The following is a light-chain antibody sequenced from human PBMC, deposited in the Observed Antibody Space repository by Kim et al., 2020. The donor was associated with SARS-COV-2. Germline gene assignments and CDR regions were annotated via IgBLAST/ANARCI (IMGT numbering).Light chain of an antibody. V-gene: IGLV10-54*01. CDR1: SDNVGVQG. CDR2: RND. CDR3: STWDNSLSGWV. Sequence: QTATLPCSGNSDNVGVQGAAWLQQHQGHPPKLLSYRNDRRPSGISERFSTFRSGNTASLTITGLQAEDEADYYCSTWDNSLSGWVFGGGTQLTVL. J-gene: IGLJ3*02.